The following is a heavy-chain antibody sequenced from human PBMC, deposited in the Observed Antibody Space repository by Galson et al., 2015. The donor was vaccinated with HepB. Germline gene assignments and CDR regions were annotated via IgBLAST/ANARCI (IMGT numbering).Heavy chain of an antibody. CDR3: ARDSGITGADDY. D-gene: IGHD1-14*01. CDR2: IYRNGLTI. V-gene: IGHV3-48*01. Sequence: SLRLSRAASGFVFSAYSMTWVRQAPGKGLEWVSYIYRNGLTIYYADSVKGRFTISRDNAKNSLYLQMNSLRAEDTAVYYCARDSGITGADDYWGQGTLVTVSS. J-gene: IGHJ4*02. CDR1: GFVFSAYS.